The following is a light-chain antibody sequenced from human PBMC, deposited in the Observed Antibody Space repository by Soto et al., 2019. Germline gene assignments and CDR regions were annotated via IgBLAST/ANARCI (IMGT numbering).Light chain of an antibody. J-gene: IGLJ7*01. V-gene: IGLV2-23*02. CDR2: EVS. CDR3: CSYAGTSTHTV. CDR1: SSDVGSYNL. Sequence: QSALTQPASVSGSPGQSITISCPGTSSDVGSYNLVSWYQQHPGKAPKLIISEVSKRPSGISDRFSGSKSGSTASLTISGLQAEDEADYYCCSYAGTSTHTVFGGGTQLTFL.